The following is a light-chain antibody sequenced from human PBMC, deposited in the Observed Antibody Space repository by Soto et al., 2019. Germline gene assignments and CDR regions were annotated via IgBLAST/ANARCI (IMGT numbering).Light chain of an antibody. CDR1: SSNIGSNT. J-gene: IGLJ1*01. V-gene: IGLV1-44*01. CDR3: AAWDDSLSYV. Sequence: QSVLTQPPSASGTPGQRVTISCSGRSSNIGSNTVTWYQQLPGTAPKLLIYSNNQRPSGVPDRFSGSKSGTSASLAISGLQSEDEADYYCAAWDDSLSYVFGTATKLTVL. CDR2: SNN.